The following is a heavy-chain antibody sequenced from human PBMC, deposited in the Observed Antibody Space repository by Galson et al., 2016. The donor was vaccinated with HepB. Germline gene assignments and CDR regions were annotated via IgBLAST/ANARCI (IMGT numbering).Heavy chain of an antibody. V-gene: IGHV2-26*01. CDR2: IFLNDEK. Sequence: PALVKPTQNLALTCTVSGFSLSNARMGVGWIRQPPGKALEWLAHIFLNDEKSFSSSLKSRLSISMDTSKSQVVLIMTDMDPVDTATYYCARIPLSFSMVRGVPDYHFDYWGQGILVTVSS. CDR3: ARIPLSFSMVRGVPDYHFDY. J-gene: IGHJ4*02. CDR1: GFSLSNARMG. D-gene: IGHD3-10*01.